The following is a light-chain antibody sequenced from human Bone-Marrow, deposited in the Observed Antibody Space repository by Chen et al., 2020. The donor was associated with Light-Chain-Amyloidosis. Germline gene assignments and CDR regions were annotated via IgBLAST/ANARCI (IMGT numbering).Light chain of an antibody. CDR1: QSVSSN. J-gene: IGKJ1*01. V-gene: IGKV3-15*01. CDR2: GAS. Sequence: EIVMTQSPATLSVFPGERATLSCRASQSVSSNLAWYQQKPGQAPRLLIYGASTRATGIPARFSGSGSGTEFTLTISSLQSEDCAVYYCQQYNNWRWTFGQGTKVEIK. CDR3: QQYNNWRWT.